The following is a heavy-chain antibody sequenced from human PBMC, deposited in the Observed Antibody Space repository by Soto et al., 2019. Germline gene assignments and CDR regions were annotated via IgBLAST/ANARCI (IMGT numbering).Heavy chain of an antibody. V-gene: IGHV1-8*01. CDR3: ARDHCTTTNCYTSIYYYGMDV. Sequence: ASVKVSCKASGYTFTTFDINWVRQATGLGLEWVGWMNPNSGNTGYAQKFQGRVTMTRNTSISTAYMELGSLRSEDTAVYFCARDHCTTTNCYTSIYYYGMDVWGQGTTVTVSS. J-gene: IGHJ6*02. CDR2: MNPNSGNT. CDR1: GYTFTTFD. D-gene: IGHD2-2*02.